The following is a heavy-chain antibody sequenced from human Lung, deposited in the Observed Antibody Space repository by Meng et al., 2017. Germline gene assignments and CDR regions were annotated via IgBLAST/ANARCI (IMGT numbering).Heavy chain of an antibody. J-gene: IGHJ4*02. Sequence: QLTLNESGPTLVKPTQTLTLTCACSGFSLSTSGVGVGWIRQPPGKALEWLALIYWDDDKRYSPSLKSRLTITKDTSKNQVVLTMTNMDPVDTATYYCAHIVLYDSYDYWGQGTLVTVSS. V-gene: IGHV2-5*02. CDR3: AHIVLYDSYDY. D-gene: IGHD3-22*01. CDR1: GFSLSTSGVG. CDR2: IYWDDDK.